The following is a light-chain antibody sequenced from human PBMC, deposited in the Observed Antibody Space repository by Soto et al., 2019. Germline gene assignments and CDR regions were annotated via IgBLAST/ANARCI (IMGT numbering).Light chain of an antibody. CDR2: GAS. CDR1: QSVSSN. CDR3: QQYNTWPWT. V-gene: IGKV3D-15*01. Sequence: ETVLTQSPATLSLSPGERATLSCRASQSVSSNLAWYQQKPGQAPRLLIYGASSRATGIPARFSGSGSGTEFTLTISSLQPEDFAVYYCQQYNTWPWTFGQGTKVDIK. J-gene: IGKJ1*01.